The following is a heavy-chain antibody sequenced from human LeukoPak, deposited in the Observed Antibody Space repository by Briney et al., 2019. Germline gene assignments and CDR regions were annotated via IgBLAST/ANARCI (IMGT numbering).Heavy chain of an antibody. CDR1: GYTFTGYY. Sequence: ASVKVSCKASGYTFTGYYMPWVRQAPGQGLEWMGWINPNSGGTNYAQKFQGRVTMTRDTSISTAYMELSRLRSDDTAVYYCARGVVRGVYNWFDPWGQGTLVTVSS. CDR3: ARGVVRGVYNWFDP. J-gene: IGHJ5*02. CDR2: INPNSGGT. V-gene: IGHV1-2*02. D-gene: IGHD3-10*01.